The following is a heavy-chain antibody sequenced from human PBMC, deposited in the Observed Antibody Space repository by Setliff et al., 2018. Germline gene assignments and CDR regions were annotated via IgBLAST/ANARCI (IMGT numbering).Heavy chain of an antibody. Sequence: GGSLRLSCVASGLSFSSYAINWVRQAPGKGLEWVSYISGGGSIMYYADSVRGRFTISRGNAKNSLYLQMSSLSADDTAVYYCARESIERLRFWGSGETPDSDVFDMWGQGTRVTVSS. CDR3: ARESIERLRFWGSGETPDSDVFDM. CDR1: GLSFSSYA. CDR2: ISGGGSIM. V-gene: IGHV3-48*01. D-gene: IGHD5-12*01. J-gene: IGHJ3*02.